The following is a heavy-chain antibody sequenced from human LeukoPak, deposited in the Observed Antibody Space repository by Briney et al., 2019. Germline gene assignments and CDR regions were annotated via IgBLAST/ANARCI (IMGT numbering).Heavy chain of an antibody. J-gene: IGHJ4*02. CDR1: GFTVSSNY. CDR3: ARGGAKGVVPAALYYFGY. V-gene: IGHV3-66*02. D-gene: IGHD2-2*01. CDR2: IYSGGST. Sequence: GGSLRLSCAASGFTVSSNYMSWVRQAPGKGLEWVSVIYSGGSTYSADSVKGRFTISRDNSKNTLYLQMNSLRAEDTAVYYCARGGAKGVVPAALYYFGYWGQGTLLTVSS.